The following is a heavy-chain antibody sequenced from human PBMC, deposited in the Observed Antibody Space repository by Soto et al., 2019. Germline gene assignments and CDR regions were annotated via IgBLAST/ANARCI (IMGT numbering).Heavy chain of an antibody. Sequence: PGGSLRLSCAASGFTFSSYAMSWVRQAPGKGLEWVSAISGSGDSTYYADSVKGRLTISRDNSKNTLYLQMNSLRAEDTAVYYCAKDWTNIPYYFDYWGQGTLVTVSS. V-gene: IGHV3-23*01. CDR2: ISGSGDST. J-gene: IGHJ4*02. CDR3: AKDWTNIPYYFDY. D-gene: IGHD2-8*01. CDR1: GFTFSSYA.